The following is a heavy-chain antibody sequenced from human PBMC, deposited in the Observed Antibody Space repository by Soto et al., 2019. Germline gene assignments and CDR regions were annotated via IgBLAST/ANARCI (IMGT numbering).Heavy chain of an antibody. CDR3: ASLRQWLLGSFDI. J-gene: IGHJ3*02. CDR2: ISHSGST. V-gene: IGHV4-30-2*01. Sequence: QLQLQESGSGLVKPSQTLSLTCAVSGGSINSDGYSWSWIRQPPGKGLEWIGYISHSGSTYYIPSLKSRVTISVHRSKNHFPLKRYSVTAADTAVYYCASLRQWLLGSFDIWGQGTMVTVSS. D-gene: IGHD3-22*01. CDR1: GGSINSDGYS.